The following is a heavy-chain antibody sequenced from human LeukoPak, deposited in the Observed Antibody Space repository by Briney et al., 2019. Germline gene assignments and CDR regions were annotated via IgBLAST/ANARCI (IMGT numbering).Heavy chain of an antibody. CDR3: AKDKLAGSGSYSRFFDY. CDR1: GFTFSNYA. CDR2: ISGSGGST. J-gene: IGHJ4*02. D-gene: IGHD1-26*01. Sequence: GGSLRLSCAASGFTFSNYAMSWVRQAPGKGLEWVSTISGSGGSTYYADSVKGRFTIPRDNSKNTLYLQMNSLRAEDTAVYYCAKDKLAGSGSYSRFFDYWGQGTLVTVSS. V-gene: IGHV3-23*01.